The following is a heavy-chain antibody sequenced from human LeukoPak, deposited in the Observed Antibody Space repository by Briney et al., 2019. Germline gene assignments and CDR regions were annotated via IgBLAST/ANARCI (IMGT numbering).Heavy chain of an antibody. CDR2: INPNSGGT. D-gene: IGHD6-13*01. V-gene: IGHV1-2*02. J-gene: IGHJ4*02. Sequence: ASVKVSCEASGYTFTGYYMHWVRQAPGQGLEWMGWINPNSGGTNYAQKFQGRVTMIRDTSISTAYMELSRLRSDDTAVYYCARARGYGSSWYVFDYWGQGTLVTVSS. CDR3: ARARGYGSSWYVFDY. CDR1: GYTFTGYY.